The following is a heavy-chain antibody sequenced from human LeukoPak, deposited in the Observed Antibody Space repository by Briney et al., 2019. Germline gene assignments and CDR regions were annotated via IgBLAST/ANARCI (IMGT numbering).Heavy chain of an antibody. Sequence: GGSLRLSCAASGFTFNNYWMTWVRQAPGKGLEWVANIKQDGSDKYYVDSVKGRFTISRDNAKNSLYLQMDSLRAEDTAVYYCARDGPHYDFWSGPAYWGQGTLVTVSS. V-gene: IGHV3-7*05. CDR1: GFTFNNYW. D-gene: IGHD3-3*01. J-gene: IGHJ4*02. CDR3: ARDGPHYDFWSGPAY. CDR2: IKQDGSDK.